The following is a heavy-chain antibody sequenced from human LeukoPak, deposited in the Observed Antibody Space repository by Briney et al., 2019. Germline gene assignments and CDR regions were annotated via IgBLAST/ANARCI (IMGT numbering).Heavy chain of an antibody. J-gene: IGHJ4*02. D-gene: IGHD3-22*01. Sequence: SETLSLTCTVSGGSISSGDYYWSWIRQPPGKGLEWTGYIYYSGSTYYNPSLKSRVTISVDTSKNQFSLKLSSVTAADTAVYYCARVQQTYYYDSSGYGTFDYWGQGTLVTVSS. CDR3: ARVQQTYYYDSSGYGTFDY. CDR1: GGSISSGDYY. V-gene: IGHV4-30-4*01. CDR2: IYYSGST.